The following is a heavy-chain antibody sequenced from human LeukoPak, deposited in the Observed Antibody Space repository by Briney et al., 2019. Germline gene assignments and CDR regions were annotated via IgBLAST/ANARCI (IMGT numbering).Heavy chain of an antibody. Sequence: PGGSLRLSCAASGFTFSSYGMHWVRQAPGKGLEWVSAISGSGGSTYYADSVKGRFTISRDNSKNTLYLQMNSLRAEDTALYYCAKDRDYYESSGLGYWGQGTLVTVSS. CDR3: AKDRDYYESSGLGY. CDR2: ISGSGGST. D-gene: IGHD3-22*01. CDR1: GFTFSSYG. J-gene: IGHJ4*02. V-gene: IGHV3-23*01.